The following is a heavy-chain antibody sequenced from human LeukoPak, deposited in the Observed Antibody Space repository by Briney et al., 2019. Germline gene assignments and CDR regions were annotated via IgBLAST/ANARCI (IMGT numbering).Heavy chain of an antibody. D-gene: IGHD2-2*01. CDR2: ISGSGGST. J-gene: IGHJ4*02. CDR1: GFTFSSYA. V-gene: IGHV3-23*01. Sequence: GGSLRLSCAASGFTFSSYAMSWVRQAPGKGLEWVSAISGSGGSTYYADSVKGRFTISGDNSKNTLYLQMNSLRAEDTAVYYCAKVPAMFCSSTSCYFDYWGQGTLVTVSS. CDR3: AKVPAMFCSSTSCYFDY.